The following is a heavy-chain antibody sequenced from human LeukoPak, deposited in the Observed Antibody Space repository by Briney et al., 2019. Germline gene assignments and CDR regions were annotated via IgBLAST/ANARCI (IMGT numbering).Heavy chain of an antibody. J-gene: IGHJ4*02. V-gene: IGHV3-74*01. CDR1: GFTFSSYW. CDR3: ARGTDYDFWSGESDY. Sequence: GGSLRLSCAASGFTFSSYWMHWVRQAPGKGLVWVSRINSDGSSTSYADSVKGRFTISRDNAKNTLYLQMNSLRAEDTAVYYCARGTDYDFWSGESDYWGQGTLVTVSS. D-gene: IGHD3-3*01. CDR2: INSDGSST.